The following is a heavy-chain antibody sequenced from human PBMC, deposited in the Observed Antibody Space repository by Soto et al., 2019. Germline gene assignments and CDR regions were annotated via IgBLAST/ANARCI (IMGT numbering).Heavy chain of an antibody. D-gene: IGHD2-15*01. CDR2: IYGNGGGT. CDR1: GFTFSTYS. J-gene: IGHJ4*02. V-gene: IGHV3-23*01. Sequence: EVQLLESGGALVQPGGSLRLSCAGSGFTFSTYSMNWVRQAPGKGLEWVSGIYGNGGGTFYADSVKGRFTISRDNSMNILYLQMNSLGAEDAAVYYCAIDALVDGCWDFDFWGQGPLVTVSS. CDR3: AIDALVDGCWDFDF.